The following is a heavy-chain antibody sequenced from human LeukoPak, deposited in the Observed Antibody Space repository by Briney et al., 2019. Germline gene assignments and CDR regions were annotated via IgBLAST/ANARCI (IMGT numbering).Heavy chain of an antibody. V-gene: IGHV1-46*01. CDR1: GYTFSSYY. D-gene: IGHD6-6*01. J-gene: IGHJ4*02. CDR3: AREGSRSSIGGYGL. CDR2: IDPRSDFT. Sequence: ASVKVSCKATGYTFSSYYINWVRQAPGQGLEWMGLIDPRSDFTRYAQKLQGRVTLTKDTSTNTVYMHLRSLRSDDTAMYYCAREGSRSSIGGYGLWGQGTLVTVSS.